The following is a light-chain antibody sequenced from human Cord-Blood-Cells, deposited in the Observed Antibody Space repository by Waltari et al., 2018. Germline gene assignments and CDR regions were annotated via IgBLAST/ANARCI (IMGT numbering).Light chain of an antibody. CDR1: QSISSY. J-gene: IGKJ2*01. Sequence: DIQMTQSPSSLSASVGDRVTITCRASQSISSYLNRYQQKPGKAPKLLIYAASSLQSGVPSRFSGSGYGTDFTLTISSLQPEDFATYYCQQSYSTPYTFGQGTKLEIK. CDR3: QQSYSTPYT. CDR2: AAS. V-gene: IGKV1-39*01.